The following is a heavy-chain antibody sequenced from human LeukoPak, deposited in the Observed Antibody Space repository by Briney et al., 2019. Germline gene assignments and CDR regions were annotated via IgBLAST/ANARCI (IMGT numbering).Heavy chain of an antibody. Sequence: SETLSLTCTVSGGSINSGDYYWNWIRQPPGKGLEWIGYIYYSGSTYYNPSLKSRVTISVDTPKNQFSLKMSSVTAAETAVYYCARGITRRRTFDIWGQGTMVTVSS. D-gene: IGHD3-10*01. V-gene: IGHV4-30-4*01. CDR1: GGSINSGDYY. CDR2: IYYSGST. J-gene: IGHJ3*02. CDR3: ARGITRRRTFDI.